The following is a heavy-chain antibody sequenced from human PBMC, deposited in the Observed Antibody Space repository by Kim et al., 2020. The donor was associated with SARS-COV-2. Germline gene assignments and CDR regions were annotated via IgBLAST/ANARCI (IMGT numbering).Heavy chain of an antibody. V-gene: IGHV3-15*01. CDR1: GFTFSNAW. CDR2: IKSKTDGGTT. D-gene: IGHD6-13*01. Sequence: GGSLRLSCAASGFTFSNAWMSWVRQAPGKGLEWVGRIKSKTDGGTTDYAAPVTGRFTISRDHSKNTLYLQMNSLKTEDTAVYYCTTLIAAADWYFDLWGRGTRVTVSS. J-gene: IGHJ2*01. CDR3: TTLIAAADWYFDL.